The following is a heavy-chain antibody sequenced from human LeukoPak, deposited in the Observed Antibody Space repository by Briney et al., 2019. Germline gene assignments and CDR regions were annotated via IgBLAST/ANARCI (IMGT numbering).Heavy chain of an antibody. D-gene: IGHD3-22*01. J-gene: IGHJ4*02. CDR1: GGSISSSSYY. CDR2: IYYSGST. Sequence: SETLSLTCTVSGGSISSSSYYWGWIRQPPGKGLEWIGSIYYSGSTYYNPSLKSRVTISVDTSKNQFSLKVSSVTAADTAVYYCARRYYESSGLDYWGQGTLVTVSS. V-gene: IGHV4-39*01. CDR3: ARRYYESSGLDY.